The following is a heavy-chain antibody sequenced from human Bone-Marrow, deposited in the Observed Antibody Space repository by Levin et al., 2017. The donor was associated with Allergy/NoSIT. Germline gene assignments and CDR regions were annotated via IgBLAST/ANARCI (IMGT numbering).Heavy chain of an antibody. D-gene: IGHD3-22*01. CDR3: ARGGMYYHDSSGYPFDF. V-gene: IGHV4-30-4*01. Sequence: SETLSLTCTVSGGSIGSSDYYWSWIRQTPGKGLGWIGCIYYLGHTYYDRSLKSRVAISVDTSKNQLSLKLRSVTAADTAVYYCARGGMYYHDSSGYPFDFWGQGTQVTVSS. J-gene: IGHJ4*02. CDR2: IYYLGHT. CDR1: GGSIGSSDYY.